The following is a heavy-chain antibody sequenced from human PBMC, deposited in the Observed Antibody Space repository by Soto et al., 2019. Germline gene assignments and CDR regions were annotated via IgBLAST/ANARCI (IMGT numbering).Heavy chain of an antibody. CDR1: GFTFSDYY. V-gene: IGHV3-11*01. J-gene: IGHJ4*02. CDR2: ISSSGDIT. D-gene: IGHD3-22*01. Sequence: QVQLVESGGGLIKPGGSLRLSCAASGFTFSDYYMSWIRQAPGKGLEWVSYISSSGDITYYADSVKGRVTISGDNAKNSLYLQMHNLRAEDTAVYYCARDLGYYDSSGYFDYWGQGTLITVSS. CDR3: ARDLGYYDSSGYFDY.